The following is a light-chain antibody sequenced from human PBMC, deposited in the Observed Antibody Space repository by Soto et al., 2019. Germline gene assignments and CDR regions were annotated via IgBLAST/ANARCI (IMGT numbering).Light chain of an antibody. CDR2: AAS. CDR1: QGISNY. CDR3: QRYNSAPQT. J-gene: IGKJ1*01. V-gene: IGKV1-27*01. Sequence: DIQMTQSPSSLSASVGDRVTITCRASQGISNYLAWYQQKPGRVPKLLIYAASTLQSGVPSRFSGSGSGTDFTLTISSQLPEDVATYYCQRYNSAPQTFGQGTKVEIK.